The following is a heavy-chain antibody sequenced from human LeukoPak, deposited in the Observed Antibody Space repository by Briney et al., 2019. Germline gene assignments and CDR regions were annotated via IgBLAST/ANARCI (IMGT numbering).Heavy chain of an antibody. Sequence: SETLSLTCTVSGYSISSGYYWGWIRQPPGKGLEWIGSIYHSGSTYYNPSLKSRVTISVDTSKNQFSLKLSSVTAADTAVYYCARGRAVTTWNYYYYYYMDVWGKGTTVTVSS. CDR3: ARGRAVTTWNYYYYYYMDV. J-gene: IGHJ6*03. V-gene: IGHV4-38-2*02. D-gene: IGHD4-17*01. CDR1: GYSISSGYY. CDR2: IYHSGST.